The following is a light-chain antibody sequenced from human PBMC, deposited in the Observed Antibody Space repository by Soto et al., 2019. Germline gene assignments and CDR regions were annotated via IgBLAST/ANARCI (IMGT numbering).Light chain of an antibody. Sequence: EIVLTQSPAILSLSPGESATLSCRASQSVNNYLAWYQQKAGQAPRPLIYEGSKRATGIPARFSGSGSGTDFTLTISSLEPEDFAVYYCQHRSNWPTTFGQGTKVEIK. V-gene: IGKV3-11*01. CDR1: QSVNNY. CDR3: QHRSNWPTT. J-gene: IGKJ2*01. CDR2: EGS.